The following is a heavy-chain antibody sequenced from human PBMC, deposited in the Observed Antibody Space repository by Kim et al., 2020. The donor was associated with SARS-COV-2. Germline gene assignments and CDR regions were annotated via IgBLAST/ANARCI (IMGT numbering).Heavy chain of an antibody. CDR3: ARGVYSYAY. J-gene: IGHJ4*02. CDR2: INGDGSST. Sequence: GGSLRLSCAASGFTFSSYWMHWVRQAPGKGLVGVSRINGDGSSTTYADSVKGRFTISRDNAKNTLYLQMNSLRAEDTAVYYCARGVYSYAYWGQGTLVTVSS. V-gene: IGHV3-74*01. CDR1: GFTFSSYW. D-gene: IGHD5-18*01.